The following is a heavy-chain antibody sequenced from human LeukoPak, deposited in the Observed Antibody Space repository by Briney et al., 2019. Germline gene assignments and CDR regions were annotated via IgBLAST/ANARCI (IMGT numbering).Heavy chain of an antibody. J-gene: IGHJ4*02. CDR3: ARGVRVVPAARIVVAYYFDY. V-gene: IGHV4-59*12. CDR2: IYYSGST. D-gene: IGHD2-2*01. Sequence: SETLSLTCTVSGGSISSYYWSWIRQPPGKGLEWIGYIYYSGSTNYNPSLKSRVTISVDTSKNQFSLKLSSVTAADTAVYYCARGVRVVPAARIVVAYYFDYWGQGTLVTVSS. CDR1: GGSISSYY.